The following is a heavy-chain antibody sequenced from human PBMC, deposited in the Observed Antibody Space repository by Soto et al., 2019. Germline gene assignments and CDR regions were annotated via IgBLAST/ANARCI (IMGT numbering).Heavy chain of an antibody. J-gene: IGHJ5*02. D-gene: IGHD2-15*01. V-gene: IGHV4-4*02. CDR2: IYHSGST. Sequence: PSETLSLTCAVSGYSISSSDWWSWVRRPPGKGLEWIGEIYHSGSTNYNPSLESRVTISVDRSKNQFSLKLSSVTAADTAVYYCARVGPYCSGGTCKVSWFDPWGQGTLVTVSS. CDR3: ARVGPYCSGGTCKVSWFDP. CDR1: GYSISSSDW.